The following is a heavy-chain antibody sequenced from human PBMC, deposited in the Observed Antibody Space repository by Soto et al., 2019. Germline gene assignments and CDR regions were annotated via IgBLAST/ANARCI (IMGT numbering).Heavy chain of an antibody. D-gene: IGHD1-26*01. CDR2: IIPMFGTS. J-gene: IGHJ5*02. V-gene: IGHV1-69*13. Sequence: GASVKVSCKASGDTFSNNAFSWVRQAPGQGLELMGGIIPMFGTSNYAQGLQGRVTITADELTSTAYMELSSLRSEDTAVYYCARVALSGSMLGGVDLWGQGTLVTVSS. CDR1: GDTFSNNA. CDR3: ARVALSGSMLGGVDL.